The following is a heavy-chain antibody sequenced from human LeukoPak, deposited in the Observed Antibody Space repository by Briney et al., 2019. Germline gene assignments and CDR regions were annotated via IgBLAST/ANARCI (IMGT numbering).Heavy chain of an antibody. CDR1: GFTFSSYG. D-gene: IGHD2-15*01. CDR3: AKERWELRHYFDY. Sequence: GGSLRLSCAASGFTFSSYGMHWVRQAPGKGLEWVAVISYDGSNKYYADSVKGRFTISRDNSKNTLYLQMNSLRAEDTAVYYCAKERWELRHYFDYWGQGTLVTVSS. J-gene: IGHJ4*02. CDR2: ISYDGSNK. V-gene: IGHV3-30*18.